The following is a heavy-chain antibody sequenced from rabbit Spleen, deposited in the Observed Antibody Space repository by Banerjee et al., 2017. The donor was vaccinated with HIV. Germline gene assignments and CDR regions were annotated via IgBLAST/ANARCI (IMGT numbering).Heavy chain of an antibody. CDR1: GFSFSSNYY. V-gene: IGHV1S45*01. D-gene: IGHD4-1*01. CDR2: IDTGSSGFT. J-gene: IGHJ3*01. CDR3: ARATDNADWGDL. Sequence: QEQLEESGGGLVKPEGSLTLTCKASGFSFSSNYYMCWVRQAPGKGLEWIACIDTGSSGFTYFASWAKGRFTISKTSSTTVTLQMTSLTVADTATYFCARATDNADWGDLWGQGTLVTVS.